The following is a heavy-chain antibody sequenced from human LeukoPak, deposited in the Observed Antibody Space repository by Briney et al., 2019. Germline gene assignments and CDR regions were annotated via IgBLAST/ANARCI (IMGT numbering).Heavy chain of an antibody. J-gene: IGHJ3*01. CDR3: AKSNYYCSDSCHPDDPFDV. D-gene: IGHD2-15*01. CDR1: GFTFSTYA. CDR2: ISNTAGFT. V-gene: IGHV3-23*01. Sequence: PGGSLRLSCAASGFTFSTYAMSWVRQVPGKGLEWVSGISNTAGFTYYADSVKGRFTISRDHSKNTLYLQLNSLRAEDTAVYYCAKSNYYCSDSCHPDDPFDVWGQGTMVTVSS.